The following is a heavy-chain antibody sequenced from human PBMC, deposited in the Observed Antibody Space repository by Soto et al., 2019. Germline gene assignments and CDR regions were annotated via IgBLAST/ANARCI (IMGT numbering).Heavy chain of an antibody. V-gene: IGHV3-21*01. CDR3: ASGIRYFYWLLSCFDY. CDR1: GFTFSSYS. J-gene: IGHJ4*02. Sequence: PGGSLRLSCAASGFTFSSYSMNWVRQAPGKGLEWVSSISSNSSYIYYADSVKGRFTISRDNAKNSLYLQMNSLRAEDTAVYYFASGIRYFYWLLSCFDYWGQGTLVTVSS. CDR2: ISSNSSYI. D-gene: IGHD3-9*01.